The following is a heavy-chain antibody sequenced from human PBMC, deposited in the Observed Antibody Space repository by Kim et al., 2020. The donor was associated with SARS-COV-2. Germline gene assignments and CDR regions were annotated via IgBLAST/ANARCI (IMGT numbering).Heavy chain of an antibody. Sequence: SETLSLTCAVYGGSFSGYYWSWIRQPPGKGLEWIGEINHSGSTNYNPSLKSRVTISVDTSKNQFSLKLSSVTAADTAVYYCARGLGSSGWHWTTAFWGQGTLVTVSS. CDR2: INHSGST. V-gene: IGHV4-34*01. D-gene: IGHD6-19*01. CDR3: ARGLGSSGWHWTTAF. CDR1: GGSFSGYY. J-gene: IGHJ4*02.